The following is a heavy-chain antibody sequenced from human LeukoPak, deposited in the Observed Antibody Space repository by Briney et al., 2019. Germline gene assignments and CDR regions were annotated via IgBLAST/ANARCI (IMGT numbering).Heavy chain of an antibody. J-gene: IGHJ4*02. Sequence: KTGGSLRLSCAASGFTFSSYAISWVRQAPGQGLEWMGRIIPILGIANYAQKFQGRVTITADKSTSTAYMELSSLRSEDTAVYYCARDGSTIFGVAPGDYWGQGTLVTVSS. CDR1: GFTFSSYA. CDR2: IIPILGIA. V-gene: IGHV1-69*04. D-gene: IGHD3-3*01. CDR3: ARDGSTIFGVAPGDY.